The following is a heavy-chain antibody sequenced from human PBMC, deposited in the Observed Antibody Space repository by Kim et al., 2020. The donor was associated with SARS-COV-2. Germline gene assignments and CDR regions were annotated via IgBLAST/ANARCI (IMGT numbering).Heavy chain of an antibody. V-gene: IGHV4-39*07. J-gene: IGHJ5*02. CDR2: IYYSGST. CDR1: GGSISSSSYY. D-gene: IGHD3-10*01. Sequence: SETLSLTCTVSGGSISSSSYYWGWIRQPPGKGLEWIGSIYYSGSTYYNPSLKSRVTISVDTSKNQFSLKLSSVTAADTAVYYCARQDMVRGVANWFDPWGQGTLVTVSS. CDR3: ARQDMVRGVANWFDP.